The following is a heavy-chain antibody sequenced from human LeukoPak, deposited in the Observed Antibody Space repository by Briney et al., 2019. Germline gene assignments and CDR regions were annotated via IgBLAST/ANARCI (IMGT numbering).Heavy chain of an antibody. CDR3: ARDKIVGATYFDY. CDR1: GFTFTAYY. Sequence: ASVKVSCKASGFTFTAYYLHWVRQAPGQGLEWMGWMNPNSGNTGYAQKFQGRVTITRNTSISTAYMELSSLRSEDTAVYYCARDKIVGATYFDYWGQGTLVTVSS. CDR2: MNPNSGNT. V-gene: IGHV1-8*03. J-gene: IGHJ4*02. D-gene: IGHD1-26*01.